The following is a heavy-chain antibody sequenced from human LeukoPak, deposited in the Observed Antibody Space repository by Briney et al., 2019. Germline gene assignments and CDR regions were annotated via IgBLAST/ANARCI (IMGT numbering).Heavy chain of an antibody. Sequence: SETLSLTCTVSSGSISSYYWSWIRQPPGKGREWVGYIYYSGSTNYNPSLKSRVNISVDTSKNQFSLKLSSVTAADTAVYYCASGSLVAGTALCDYWGQGTLVTVSS. CDR3: ASGSLVAGTALCDY. CDR1: SGSISSYY. D-gene: IGHD6-19*01. V-gene: IGHV4-59*01. CDR2: IYYSGST. J-gene: IGHJ4*02.